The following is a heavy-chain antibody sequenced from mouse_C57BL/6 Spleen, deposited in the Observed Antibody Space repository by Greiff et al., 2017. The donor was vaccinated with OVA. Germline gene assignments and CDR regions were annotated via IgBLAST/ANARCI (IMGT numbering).Heavy chain of an antibody. V-gene: IGHV1-55*01. CDR3: ARWGGSSYDWVDY. D-gene: IGHD1-1*01. CDR1: GYTFTSYW. Sequence: QVQLKQPGAELVKPGASVKMSCKASGYTFTSYWITWVKQRPGQGLEWIGDIYPGSGSTNYNEKFKSKATLTVDTSSSTAYMQLSSLTSEDSAVYYCARWGGSSYDWVDYWGQGTTLTVSS. J-gene: IGHJ2*01. CDR2: IYPGSGST.